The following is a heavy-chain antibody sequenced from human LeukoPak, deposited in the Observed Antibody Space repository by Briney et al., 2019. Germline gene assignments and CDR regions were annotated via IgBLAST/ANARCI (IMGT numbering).Heavy chain of an antibody. CDR3: ARDGGRYRPKRNWFDP. D-gene: IGHD3-9*01. J-gene: IGHJ5*02. CDR1: GGSFSGYY. Sequence: PSETLSLTCAVYGGSFSGYYWSWIRQPPGKGLEWIGEINHSGSTNYNPSLKSRVTISVDTSKNQFSLKLSSVTAADTAVYYCARDGGRYRPKRNWFDPWGQGTLVTVSS. V-gene: IGHV4-34*01. CDR2: INHSGST.